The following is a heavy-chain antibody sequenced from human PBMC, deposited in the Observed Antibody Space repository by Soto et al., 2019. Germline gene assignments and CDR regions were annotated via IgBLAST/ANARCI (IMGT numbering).Heavy chain of an antibody. CDR3: ARQGFYGDHDY. V-gene: IGHV4-39*01. Sequence: SETLSLTCTVSGGSISSSSYYWGWIRQPPGKGLEWIGSIYYSGSTYYNPSLKSRVTISVDTSKNQFSLKLSSVTAADTAVYYCARQGFYGDHDYWGQGTLVTVSS. J-gene: IGHJ4*02. D-gene: IGHD4-17*01. CDR2: IYYSGST. CDR1: GGSISSSSYY.